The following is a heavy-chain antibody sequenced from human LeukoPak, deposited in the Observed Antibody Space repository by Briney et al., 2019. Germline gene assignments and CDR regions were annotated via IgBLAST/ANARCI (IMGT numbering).Heavy chain of an antibody. J-gene: IGHJ3*01. CDR1: GFTFSSYW. Sequence: GGSLRLSCAASGFTFSSYWMHWVRQAPGKGLVWVSRINTDGSSTNYATSVKGRFTMSRDNAKNTLYLQMSSLTAEDTAVYYCVRGSAEAKNALDVWGQGTMVSVSS. CDR3: VRGSAEAKNALDV. CDR2: INTDGSST. V-gene: IGHV3-74*01.